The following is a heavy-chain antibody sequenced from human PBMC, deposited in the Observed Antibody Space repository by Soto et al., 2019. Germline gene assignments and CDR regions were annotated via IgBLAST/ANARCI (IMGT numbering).Heavy chain of an antibody. V-gene: IGHV1-69*08. CDR2: IIPIFGVT. J-gene: IGHJ4*02. CDR1: GGTFSSYT. CDR3: VRDWESTTQTWGFGDS. Sequence: QVQLVQSGAEVKKPGSSVKVSCKASGGTFSSYTITWVRQAPGQGLEWLGRIIPIFGVTNYAQKLQDRVTSTADRSTTTAYMELSRLRSEDTAVYYCVRDWESTTQTWGFGDSWGQGTLVTVSS. D-gene: IGHD1-1*01.